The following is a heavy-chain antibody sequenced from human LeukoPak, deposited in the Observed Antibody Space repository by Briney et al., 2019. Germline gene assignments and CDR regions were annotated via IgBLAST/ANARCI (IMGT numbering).Heavy chain of an antibody. J-gene: IGHJ5*02. CDR1: GYTFTAYY. V-gene: IGHV1-2*02. Sequence: ASVKVSCKASGYTFTAYYIHWVRQAPGQGLEWMGWINPNSGGTNYAQNFQGRVTMTRDTSISTAYMELSRLRSDDTAVYYCAKLSFFTGGSCYSYNWFDPWGQGTLVTVSS. CDR2: INPNSGGT. CDR3: AKLSFFTGGSCYSYNWFDP. D-gene: IGHD2-15*01.